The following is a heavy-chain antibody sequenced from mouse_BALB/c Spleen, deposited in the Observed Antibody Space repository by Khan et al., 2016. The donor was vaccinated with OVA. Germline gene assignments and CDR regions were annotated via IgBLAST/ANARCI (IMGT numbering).Heavy chain of an antibody. J-gene: IGHJ4*01. CDR1: GYSITSGYN. Sequence: EVQLQESGPDLVKPSQSLSLTCTVTGYSITSGYNWHWIRQFPGNKLEWMGYIHYSGSTHYNPSLKSRISITRDTSTTQFFLQLHSVTTEDPATYYWARSWYRFDEDAMDYWGQGTSVTVSS. CDR2: IHYSGST. CDR3: ARSWYRFDEDAMDY. V-gene: IGHV3-1*02. D-gene: IGHD2-14*01.